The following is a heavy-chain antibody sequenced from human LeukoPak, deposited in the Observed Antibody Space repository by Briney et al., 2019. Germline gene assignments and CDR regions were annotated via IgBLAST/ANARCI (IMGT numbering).Heavy chain of an antibody. Sequence: SETLSLTCTVSGGSIRSTNYYWSWIRQDPAKGLEGIGYIYHSGSTYYNPALKSRVTISLDTSKNQFSLKLRSVTAADTAVYYCTRANYYDSTGYLPVVYPSDYWGQGTLVTVSS. CDR3: TRANYYDSTGYLPVVYPSDY. CDR1: GGSIRSTNYY. V-gene: IGHV4-31*03. D-gene: IGHD3-22*01. CDR2: IYHSGST. J-gene: IGHJ4*02.